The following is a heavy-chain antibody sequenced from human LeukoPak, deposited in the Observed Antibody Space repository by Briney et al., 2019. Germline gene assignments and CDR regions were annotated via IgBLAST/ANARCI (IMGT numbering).Heavy chain of an antibody. D-gene: IGHD4-17*01. J-gene: IGHJ4*02. Sequence: EASVKVSCKASGYTFTSYGISWVRQAPGQGLEWMGWISAYNGNTNYAQKLQGRATMTTDTSTSTAYMELRSLRSDDTAVYYCARTWFDGDYADYFDYWGQGTLVTVSS. CDR2: ISAYNGNT. CDR3: ARTWFDGDYADYFDY. CDR1: GYTFTSYG. V-gene: IGHV1-18*04.